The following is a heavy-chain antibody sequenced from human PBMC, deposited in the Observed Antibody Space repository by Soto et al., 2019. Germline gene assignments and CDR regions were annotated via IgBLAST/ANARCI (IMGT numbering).Heavy chain of an antibody. D-gene: IGHD3-22*01. V-gene: IGHV4-31*03. CDR2: IYYSGST. J-gene: IGHJ4*02. CDR1: GGSISSDGYY. CDR3: ARGAGSDYYDSSEKFDY. Sequence: PSETLSLTCTVSGGSISSDGYYWSWIRQHPGKGLEWIGYIYYSGSTYYNPSLKSRVTISVDTSKNQFSLKLSSVTAADTAVYYCARGAGSDYYDSSEKFDYWGQGTLVTVSS.